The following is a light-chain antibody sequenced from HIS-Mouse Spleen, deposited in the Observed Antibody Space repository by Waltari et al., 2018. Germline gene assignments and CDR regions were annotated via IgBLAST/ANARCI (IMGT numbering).Light chain of an antibody. CDR1: SSDVGSYNR. Sequence: QSALTQPLSVSGSPGQSVTISCTGTSSDVGSYNRVSWYQQPPGTAPKLMIYEVSNRPSGVPARFSGSKSGNTASLPISGLQAEDEADYYCSSYTSSSTVFGTGTKVTVL. J-gene: IGLJ1*01. CDR3: SSYTSSSTV. V-gene: IGLV2-18*02. CDR2: EVS.